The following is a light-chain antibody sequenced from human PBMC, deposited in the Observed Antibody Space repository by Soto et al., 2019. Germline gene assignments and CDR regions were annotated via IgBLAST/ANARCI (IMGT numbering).Light chain of an antibody. V-gene: IGKV1-27*01. CDR3: QKYNSAPRT. CDR1: QGISNY. Sequence: DIQMTQSPSSLSASVGDRVSITCRASQGISNYLAWYQQKPGEVPKLLIYGASTLQSGVPLRFSGSGSGTDFTLTISSLQPEDVATYYCQKYNSAPRTFGQGTKVEIK. CDR2: GAS. J-gene: IGKJ1*01.